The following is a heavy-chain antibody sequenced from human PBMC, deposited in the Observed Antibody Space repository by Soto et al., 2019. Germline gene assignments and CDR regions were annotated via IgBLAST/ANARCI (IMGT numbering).Heavy chain of an antibody. J-gene: IGHJ2*01. Sequence: SETLSLTXTVSGGSISSGGYYWSWIRQHPGKGLEWIGYIYYSGSTYCNPALKSRVTISVDTSKNQFSLKLSSVTAADTAVYYCARGYYDYVWGSYFGYGRYFDLWGRGTLVTVSS. CDR2: IYYSGST. CDR1: GGSISSGGYY. D-gene: IGHD3-16*01. CDR3: ARGYYDYVWGSYFGYGRYFDL. V-gene: IGHV4-31*02.